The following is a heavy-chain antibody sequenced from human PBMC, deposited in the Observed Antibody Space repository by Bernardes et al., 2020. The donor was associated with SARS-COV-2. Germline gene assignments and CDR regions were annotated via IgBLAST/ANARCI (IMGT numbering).Heavy chain of an antibody. V-gene: IGHV4-39*01. CDR1: GGSISSSSYY. CDR3: ARLYSSSWYGGGWFDP. D-gene: IGHD6-13*01. J-gene: IGHJ5*02. CDR2: IYYSGST. Sequence: SETLSLTCTVSGGSISSSSYYWGWIRQPPGKGLEWIGSIYYSGSTYYNPSLKSRVTISVDTSKNQFSLKLSSVTAADTAVYYCARLYSSSWYGGGWFDPWGQGTLVTVSS.